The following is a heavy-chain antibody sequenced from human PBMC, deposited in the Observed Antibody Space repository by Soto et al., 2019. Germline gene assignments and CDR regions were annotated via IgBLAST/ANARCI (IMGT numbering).Heavy chain of an antibody. D-gene: IGHD4-4*01. Sequence: ASVKVSCKASGYTFTSYGISWVRQAPGQGLEWMGWISAYNGNTNYAQKLQGRVTMTTDASTSTAYRELRSLRSDDTAVYSCARGNSYFDYWGQGTLVTSPQ. V-gene: IGHV1-18*01. CDR3: ARGNSYFDY. J-gene: IGHJ4*02. CDR1: GYTFTSYG. CDR2: ISAYNGNT.